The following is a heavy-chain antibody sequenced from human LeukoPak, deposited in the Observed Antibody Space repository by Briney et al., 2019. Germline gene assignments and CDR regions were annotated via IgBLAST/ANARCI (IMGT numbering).Heavy chain of an antibody. CDR2: INAGNGNT. V-gene: IGHV1-3*01. CDR3: ARDRGVTMVRGVIDSFDY. J-gene: IGHJ4*02. Sequence: ASVKVSCKTSGYTFTNYAMQWVRPAPGQRLEWMGWINAGNGNTKYSQKFQGRVTITRDTSASIAYMKLSSLRSEDTAVYYCARDRGVTMVRGVIDSFDYWGQGTLVTVSS. D-gene: IGHD3-10*01. CDR1: GYTFTNYA.